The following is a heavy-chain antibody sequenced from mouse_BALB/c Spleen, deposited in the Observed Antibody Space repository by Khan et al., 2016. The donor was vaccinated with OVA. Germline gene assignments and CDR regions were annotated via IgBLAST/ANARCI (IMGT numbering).Heavy chain of an antibody. J-gene: IGHJ2*01. CDR2: ISYSGVT. CDR3: ARGNYYGYYFDY. V-gene: IGHV3-2*02. D-gene: IGHD1-1*01. Sequence: VQLKESGPGLVKPSQSLSLTCTVTGYSITSGYAWNWIRQFPGNKLEWMGYISYSGVTSYTPSLKSRIFITRDTSKNQFFLQLTSVTTEDTATYYCARGNYYGYYFDYWGQGTTLTVSS. CDR1: GYSITSGYA.